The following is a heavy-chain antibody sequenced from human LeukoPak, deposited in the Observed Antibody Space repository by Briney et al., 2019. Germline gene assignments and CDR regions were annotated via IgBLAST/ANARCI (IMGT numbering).Heavy chain of an antibody. V-gene: IGHV1-18*01. CDR1: GYIFSNYG. D-gene: IGHD3-16*01. CDR3: ARDSVLGAPYTDQ. Sequence: GASVKVSCKASGYIFSNYGISWARQAPGQGLEWMGWISDHNGNPNYAQKFEGRVTMTTDTSTSTAYMELTSLTSDDTAVYYCARDSVLGAPYTDQWGQGTLVTVSS. CDR2: ISDHNGNP. J-gene: IGHJ4*02.